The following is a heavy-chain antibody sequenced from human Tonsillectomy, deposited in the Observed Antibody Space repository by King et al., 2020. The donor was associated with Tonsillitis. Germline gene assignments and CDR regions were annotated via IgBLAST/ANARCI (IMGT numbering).Heavy chain of an antibody. CDR3: ARGGSGSIDYYYYMDV. CDR2: ISWNSGII. CDR1: GFTFDDYA. V-gene: IGHV3-9*01. Sequence: VQLVESGGGLVQPGRSLRLSCAASGFTFDDYAMHWVRQAPGKGLEWVSGISWNSGIIGDADSLKGRFTISRDNAKNSLYLQMNSLRAEDTALYYCARGGSGSIDYYYYMDVWGKGTTVTVSS. D-gene: IGHD3-10*01. J-gene: IGHJ6*03.